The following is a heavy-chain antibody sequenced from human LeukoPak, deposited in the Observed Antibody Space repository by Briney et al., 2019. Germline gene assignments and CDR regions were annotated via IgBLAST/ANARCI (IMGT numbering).Heavy chain of an antibody. D-gene: IGHD3-16*01. Sequence: PSETLSLTCTVSGGSISSYYWSWIRQPPGKGLEWIGYIYYSGSTNYNPSLKSRVTISVDTSKNQFSLKLSSVTAADTAAYYCARRAEIWDAFDIWGQGTMVTVSS. CDR2: IYYSGST. V-gene: IGHV4-59*08. J-gene: IGHJ3*02. CDR1: GGSISSYY. CDR3: ARRAEIWDAFDI.